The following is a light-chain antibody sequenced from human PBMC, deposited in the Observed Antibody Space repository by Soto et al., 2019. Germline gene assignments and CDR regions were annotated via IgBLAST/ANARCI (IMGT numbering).Light chain of an antibody. V-gene: IGKV3-15*01. CDR1: QPIASN. CDR2: GAS. CDR3: QQYNNWPYT. Sequence: EIMMTQSPATVSVSPGGRATHYCRASQPIASNVAWYQQRPGQPPRLLIFGASTRASDVPDGFTGSGSGTQFTLTISSLHSEDLAVYFCQQYNNWPYTFGQGTKVDIK. J-gene: IGKJ2*01.